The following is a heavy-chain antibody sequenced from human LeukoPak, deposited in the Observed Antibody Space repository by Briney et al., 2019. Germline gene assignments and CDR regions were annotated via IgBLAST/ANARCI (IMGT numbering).Heavy chain of an antibody. V-gene: IGHV2-70*11. CDR1: GFSLSTSGMC. Sequence: SGPTLVNPTQTLTLTCTFSGFSLSTSGMCVSWIRQPPGKALEWLARIGLDDDKYYSTSLKTRLTISTDTSKKPVVLTMTNMDTVDTATYYCARSYSGSYYFPGAFDIWGQGTMVTVSS. D-gene: IGHD1-26*01. J-gene: IGHJ3*02. CDR2: IGLDDDK. CDR3: ARSYSGSYYFPGAFDI.